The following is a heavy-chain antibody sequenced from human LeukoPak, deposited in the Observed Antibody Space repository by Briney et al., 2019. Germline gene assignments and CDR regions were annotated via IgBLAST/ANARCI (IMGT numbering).Heavy chain of an antibody. CDR3: ARIKEQWGSVREYYFDY. CDR2: IYYSGST. J-gene: IGHJ4*02. V-gene: IGHV4-28*01. D-gene: IGHD3-16*01. CDR1: GYSISSSNW. Sequence: PSETLSLTCAVSGYSISSSNWWGWIRQPPGKGLEWIGYIYYSGSTYYNPSLKSRVTMSVDTSKNQFSLKLSSVTAVDTAVYYCARIKEQWGSVREYYFDYWGQGTLVTVSS.